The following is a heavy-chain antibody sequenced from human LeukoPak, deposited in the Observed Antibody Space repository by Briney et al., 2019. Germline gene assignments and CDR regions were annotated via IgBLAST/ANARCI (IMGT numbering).Heavy chain of an antibody. Sequence: SGTLSLTCTVSGGSISSSSYYWGWIRQPPGKGLEWIGSIYYSGSTYYNPSLKSRVTISVDTSKNQFSLKLSSVTAADMAVYYCARVMDYYYYYMDVWGKGTTVTVSS. D-gene: IGHD3-10*01. CDR3: ARVMDYYYYYMDV. J-gene: IGHJ6*03. CDR1: GGSISSSSYY. CDR2: IYYSGST. V-gene: IGHV4-39*07.